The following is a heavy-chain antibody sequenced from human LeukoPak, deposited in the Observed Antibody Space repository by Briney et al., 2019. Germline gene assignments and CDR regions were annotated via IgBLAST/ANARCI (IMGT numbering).Heavy chain of an antibody. Sequence: GGSLRLSCAASGFTFSSYSMNWVRQAPGKGLGWVSSISSSSSYIYYADSVKGRFTISRDNAKNSLYLQMNSLRAEDTAVYYCARDRKDGYNYSDYWGQGTLVTVSS. J-gene: IGHJ4*02. CDR3: ARDRKDGYNYSDY. D-gene: IGHD5-24*01. CDR2: ISSSSSYI. CDR1: GFTFSSYS. V-gene: IGHV3-21*01.